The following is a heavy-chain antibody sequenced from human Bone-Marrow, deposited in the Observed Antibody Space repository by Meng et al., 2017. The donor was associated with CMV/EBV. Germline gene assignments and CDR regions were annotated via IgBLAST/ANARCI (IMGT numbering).Heavy chain of an antibody. V-gene: IGHV3-20*04. Sequence: GESLKISCAASGFIFDDYDMSWVRQAPGKGLEWVSGIKWNGDGTGYADSVKGRFTISRDNAKNSLYLQMNSLRVDDTALYYCARGEGGSSSPFDYWGQGTLVPVSS. CDR3: ARGEGGSSSPFDY. D-gene: IGHD6-6*01. J-gene: IGHJ4*02. CDR1: GFIFDDYD. CDR2: IKWNGDGT.